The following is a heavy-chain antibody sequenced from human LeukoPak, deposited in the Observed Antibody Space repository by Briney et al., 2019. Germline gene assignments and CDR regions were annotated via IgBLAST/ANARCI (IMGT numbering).Heavy chain of an antibody. CDR3: ARDLPTIYDSSGYYTDY. CDR2: IYYDTST. Sequence: PSQTLSLTCTVSGGSISSSSYYWGWIRQPPGKGLEWIGNIYYDTSTYYNPSLKSRVTISVDTSKNQFSLKLSSVTAADTAVYYCARDLPTIYDSSGYYTDYWGQGTLVTVSS. J-gene: IGHJ4*02. V-gene: IGHV4-39*07. D-gene: IGHD3-22*01. CDR1: GGSISSSSYY.